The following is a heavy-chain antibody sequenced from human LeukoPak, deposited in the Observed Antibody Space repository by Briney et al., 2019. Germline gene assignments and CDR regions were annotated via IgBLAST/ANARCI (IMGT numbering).Heavy chain of an antibody. V-gene: IGHV1-2*02. CDR1: GYTFTRYY. Sequence: ASVKVSCKASGYTFTRYYMNWVRQAPGQGLEWMGWINPNIGGTNYAQKFQGRVTMTRDPSISTAYMELSRLRSDDTAVYYSAREAGKYQLLRSKATPIYAFDIWGQGTMVTVSS. D-gene: IGHD2-2*01. J-gene: IGHJ3*02. CDR2: INPNIGGT. CDR3: AREAGKYQLLRSKATPIYAFDI.